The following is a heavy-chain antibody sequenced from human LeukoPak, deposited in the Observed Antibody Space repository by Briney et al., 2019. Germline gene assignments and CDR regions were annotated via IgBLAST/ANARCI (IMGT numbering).Heavy chain of an antibody. CDR3: ARGPYYDFWSVPHLPFDY. CDR2: IYYSGST. D-gene: IGHD3-3*01. J-gene: IGHJ4*02. Sequence: PSETLSLTCTVSGGSISSSSYYWGWIRQPPGKGLEWIGSIYYSGSTYYNPSLKSRVTISVDTSKNQFSLKLSSVTAADTAVYYCARGPYYDFWSVPHLPFDYWGQGTLVTVSS. CDR1: GGSISSSSYY. V-gene: IGHV4-39*07.